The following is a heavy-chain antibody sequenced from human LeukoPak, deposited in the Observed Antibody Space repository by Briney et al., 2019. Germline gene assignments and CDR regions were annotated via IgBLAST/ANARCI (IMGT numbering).Heavy chain of an antibody. CDR3: AKDSDSS. Sequence: GGSLRLSCAASGFTFSSYAMHWVRQAPGKGLEWVAVISYDGSNKYYADSVKGRFTISRDNSKNTLYLQMNSLRAEDTAVYYCAKDSDSSWGQGTLVTVSS. CDR2: ISYDGSNK. CDR1: GFTFSSYA. J-gene: IGHJ4*02. V-gene: IGHV3-30-3*01. D-gene: IGHD6-13*01.